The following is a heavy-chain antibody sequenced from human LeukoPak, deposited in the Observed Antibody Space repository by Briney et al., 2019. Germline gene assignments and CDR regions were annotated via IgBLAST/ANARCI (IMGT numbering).Heavy chain of an antibody. D-gene: IGHD2-21*01. CDR1: GFTFSSYW. V-gene: IGHV3-7*01. CDR3: ARDLEGHICYFDY. CDR2: IKQDGSEK. J-gene: IGHJ4*02. Sequence: GGSLRLSCAASGFTFSSYWMSWVRQAPGKGLEWVANIKQDGSEKYYVDSVKGRFTISRDNAKNSLYLQMNSLRAEDTAVYYCARDLEGHICYFDYWGQGTLVAVSS.